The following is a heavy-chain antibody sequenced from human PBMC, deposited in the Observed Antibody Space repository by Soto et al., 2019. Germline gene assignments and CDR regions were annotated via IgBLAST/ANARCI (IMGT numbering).Heavy chain of an antibody. D-gene: IGHD5-12*01. CDR3: ARDNDGSGYDLVGALDI. Sequence: GASVKVSCKASGGTFSSYAICWVRQAPGQGLEWMGGIIPIFGTANYAQKFQGRVTITADESTSTAYMELSSLRSEDTAVYYCARDNDGSGYDLVGALDIWGQGTMVTVSS. CDR1: GGTFSSYA. J-gene: IGHJ3*02. V-gene: IGHV1-69*13. CDR2: IIPIFGTA.